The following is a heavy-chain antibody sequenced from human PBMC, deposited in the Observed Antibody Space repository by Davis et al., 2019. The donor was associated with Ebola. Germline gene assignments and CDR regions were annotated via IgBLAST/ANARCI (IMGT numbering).Heavy chain of an antibody. CDR3: VREWFGETD. CDR1: GFTFSNYD. D-gene: IGHD3-10*01. V-gene: IGHV3-48*02. Sequence: GESLKISCAASGFTFSNYDMNWVRQAPGKGLEWVSNINAGSSRKSYADSVKGRFTISRDNAKNSLYLQMDSLGDEDTAVYYCVREWFGETDWGQGTLVTVSS. CDR2: INAGSSRK. J-gene: IGHJ4*02.